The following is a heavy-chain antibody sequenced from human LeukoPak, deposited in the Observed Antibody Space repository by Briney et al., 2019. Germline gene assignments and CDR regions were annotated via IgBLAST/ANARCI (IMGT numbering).Heavy chain of an antibody. CDR3: ARDGGYYYLDV. Sequence: PSETLSLTCTVSGCSISSYYWSRIRQPPGKGLEWIGRIYSSGSTDSSPSLKGRVNISVDKSKKQFSLKLSSVTAADTAVYYCARDGGYYYLDVWGKGTTVTVSS. V-gene: IGHV4-4*07. J-gene: IGHJ6*03. CDR2: IYSSGST. D-gene: IGHD3-16*01. CDR1: GCSISSYY.